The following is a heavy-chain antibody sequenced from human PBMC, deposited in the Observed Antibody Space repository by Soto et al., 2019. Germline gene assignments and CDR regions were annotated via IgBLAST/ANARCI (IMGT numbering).Heavy chain of an antibody. D-gene: IGHD1-26*01. Sequence: PGWSLRLSCSVSVFTLRTNGMTWFRQAPGKGPEWVSDIVGSDYTYYADSVKGRFTISRDNSKNTLYLEMSSLRAEDTAVYYCAGHGGNSYLGQGTLVTVSS. CDR3: AGHGGNSY. J-gene: IGHJ4*02. CDR1: VFTLRTNG. V-gene: IGHV3-23*01. CDR2: IVGSDYT.